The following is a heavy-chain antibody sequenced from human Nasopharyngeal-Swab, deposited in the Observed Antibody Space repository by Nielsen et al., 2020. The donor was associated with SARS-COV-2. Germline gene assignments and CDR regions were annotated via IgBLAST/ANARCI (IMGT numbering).Heavy chain of an antibody. CDR2: ISYDGSNK. Sequence: GESLKISCAASGFTFSSYAMHWVRQAPGKGLEWMAVISYDGSNKYYADSVKGRFTISRDNSKNTLYLQMNSLRAEDTAVYYCARDGYDFWSGFYGMDVWGQGTTVTVSS. CDR1: GFTFSSYA. V-gene: IGHV3-30-3*01. CDR3: ARDGYDFWSGFYGMDV. J-gene: IGHJ6*02. D-gene: IGHD3-3*01.